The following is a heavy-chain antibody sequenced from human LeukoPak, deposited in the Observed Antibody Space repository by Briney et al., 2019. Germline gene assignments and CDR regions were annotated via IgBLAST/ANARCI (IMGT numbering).Heavy chain of an antibody. V-gene: IGHV1-2*02. J-gene: IGHJ4*02. CDR1: GYTFTGYY. Sequence: APVKVSCKASGYTFTGYYLHWVRLAPGQGLEWMGWINANSGGTDYPQKFQGRVTMTRDTSINTAYMELSRLRSDDTAVYYCARVGSPGIATWVYWGQGTLVTVSS. D-gene: IGHD6-13*01. CDR3: ARVGSPGIATWVY. CDR2: INANSGGT.